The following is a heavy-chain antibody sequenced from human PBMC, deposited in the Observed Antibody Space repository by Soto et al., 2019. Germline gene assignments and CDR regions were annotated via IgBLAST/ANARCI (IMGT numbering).Heavy chain of an antibody. V-gene: IGHV3-30*18. CDR2: ISYDGSNK. CDR3: AKDTYYYDRSGYYTYDY. D-gene: IGHD3-22*01. J-gene: IGHJ4*02. CDR1: SFTFSSYG. Sequence: GGSLKLSCAASSFTFSSYGVHWLRQAPGKGLEWVAVISYDGSNKHYADSVKGRFTISRDNSKNTLDLQMNSLRAEDTAVYYCAKDTYYYDRSGYYTYDYWGQGT.